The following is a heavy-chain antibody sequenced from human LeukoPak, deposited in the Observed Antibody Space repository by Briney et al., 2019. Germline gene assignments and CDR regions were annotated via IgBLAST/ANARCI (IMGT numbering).Heavy chain of an antibody. CDR1: GFTFSSYA. CDR3: ARDSRYHDFWSGYSDYYYYGIDV. CDR2: ISYDGTNK. D-gene: IGHD3-3*01. V-gene: IGHV3-30*09. J-gene: IGHJ6*02. Sequence: PGGSLRLSCAASGFTFSSYAMHWVRQAPGKGLEWVAVISYDGTNKYYADSVKGRFAISRDNSKDTLYLQMNSLRADDTAVYYCARDSRYHDFWSGYSDYYYYGIDVWGQGTTVTDSS.